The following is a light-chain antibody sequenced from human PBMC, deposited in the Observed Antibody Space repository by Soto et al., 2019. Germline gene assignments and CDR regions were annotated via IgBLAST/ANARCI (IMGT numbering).Light chain of an antibody. CDR1: SSDVGDHDY. J-gene: IGLJ2*01. CDR2: DVY. CDR3: SSYISSSTLVV. V-gene: IGLV2-14*03. Sequence: QSALTQPASVSGSPGQSITISCTGTSSDVGDHDYVSWYQQHPGKAPKLMIYDVYNRPSGVSDRFSGSKSGNTASLTISGLQAEDEADYSCSSYISSSTLVVFGGGTKVTVL.